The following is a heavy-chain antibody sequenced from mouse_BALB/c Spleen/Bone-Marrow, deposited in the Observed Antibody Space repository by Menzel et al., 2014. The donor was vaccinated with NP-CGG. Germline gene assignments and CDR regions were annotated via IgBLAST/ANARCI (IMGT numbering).Heavy chain of an antibody. J-gene: IGHJ4*01. CDR3: ARSYDGYAYAMNY. Sequence: VQLQQSGPELMKPGASVKISCKASGYLFTSYYMHWVKQSHGESLEWIGYFDPFNGGTSYNQKFKGKATFTVDKSSSTAYMHHISLTSADSAVYFCARSYDGYAYAMNYWGQGTSVTVSS. V-gene: IGHV1S135*01. D-gene: IGHD2-3*01. CDR1: GYLFTSYY. CDR2: FDPFNGGT.